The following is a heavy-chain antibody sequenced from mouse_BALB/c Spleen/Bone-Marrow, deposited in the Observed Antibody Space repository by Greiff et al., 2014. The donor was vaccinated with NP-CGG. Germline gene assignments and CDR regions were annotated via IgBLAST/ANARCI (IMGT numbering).Heavy chain of an antibody. Sequence: EVQLVESGAELVKPGAPVKLSCTASGFNIKDTYMHWVKQRPEQGLEWIGRIDPANGNTKYDPKFQGKATITADTSSNTAYLQLSSLTSEDTAVYYCARNGYYVYYYAMDYWGQGTSVTVSS. CDR2: IDPANGNT. CDR1: GFNIKDTY. D-gene: IGHD2-3*01. CDR3: ARNGYYVYYYAMDY. J-gene: IGHJ4*01. V-gene: IGHV14-3*02.